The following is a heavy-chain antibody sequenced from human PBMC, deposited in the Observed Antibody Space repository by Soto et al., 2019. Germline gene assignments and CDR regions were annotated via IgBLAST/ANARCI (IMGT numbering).Heavy chain of an antibody. J-gene: IGHJ6*02. CDR2: IKSQGDGGTR. CDR1: VFSVRNAW. CDR3: TTDLQAYCDGTTCYAGNYYYDDMDV. Sequence: GSLRVYGAASVFSVRNAWMSWVRQAPGKGLEWVGHIKSQGDGGTRDYAAPVKGRFTISRDDSKNTLFLQMNSLKNEDTAVYFCTTDLQAYCDGTTCYAGNYYYDDMDVWGQGTTVAAP. V-gene: IGHV3-15*01. D-gene: IGHD2-2*01.